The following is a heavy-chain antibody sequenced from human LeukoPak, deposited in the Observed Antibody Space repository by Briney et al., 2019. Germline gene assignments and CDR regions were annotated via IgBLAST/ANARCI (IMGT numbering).Heavy chain of an antibody. CDR1: GFTFSSYS. J-gene: IGHJ4*02. D-gene: IGHD7-27*01. CDR2: ISSSSYYI. V-gene: IGHV3-21*01. CDR3: ARDRTGEPDY. Sequence: PGGSLRLSCAASGFTFSSYSMNWVRQAPGKGLEWVSSISSSSYYIYYADSVKGRFTISRDNAKNSLYLQMNNLRAEDTAVYYCARDRTGEPDYWGQGTLVTVSS.